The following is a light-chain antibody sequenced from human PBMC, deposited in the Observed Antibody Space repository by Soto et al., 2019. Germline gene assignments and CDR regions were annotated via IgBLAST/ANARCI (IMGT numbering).Light chain of an antibody. CDR3: QQYGSSGT. CDR1: QSVSNNY. Sequence: VLAPSAGGLALSPGERAALSCRASQSVSNNYLAWYQQKPGQAPRLLIYGASNRATGIPDRFSGSGSGTDFTLTISRLEPEDTAVYYCQQYGSSGTFGQGTKVDIK. CDR2: GAS. V-gene: IGKV3-20*01. J-gene: IGKJ1*01.